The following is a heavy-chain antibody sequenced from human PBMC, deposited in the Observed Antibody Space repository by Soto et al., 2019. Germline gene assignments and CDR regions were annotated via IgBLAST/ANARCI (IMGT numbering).Heavy chain of an antibody. CDR3: ARDLSGLRISWFDP. Sequence: ASVKVSCKVSGYTFTSYAMRWVRQAPGQRLEWMGWINAGNGNTKYSQKFQGRVTITRDTSASTAYMELSSLRSEDTAVYYCARDLSGLRISWFDPWGQGTLVTVSS. V-gene: IGHV1-3*01. J-gene: IGHJ5*02. CDR2: INAGNGNT. D-gene: IGHD4-17*01. CDR1: GYTFTSYA.